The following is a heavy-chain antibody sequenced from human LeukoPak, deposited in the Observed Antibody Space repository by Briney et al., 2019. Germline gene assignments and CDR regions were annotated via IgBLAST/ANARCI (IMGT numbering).Heavy chain of an antibody. V-gene: IGHV3-23*01. CDR2: ISNSGAYT. CDR1: GFTFSSYA. Sequence: PGGSLRLSCAASGFTFSSYAMSWVRQAPGKGLEWVSAISNSGAYTYYADSVKGRFTISRDNSKNTLYLHMNSLRAEDTAVYYCAKVPNSGSRYYFDYWGQGTLVTVSS. D-gene: IGHD1-26*01. J-gene: IGHJ4*02. CDR3: AKVPNSGSRYYFDY.